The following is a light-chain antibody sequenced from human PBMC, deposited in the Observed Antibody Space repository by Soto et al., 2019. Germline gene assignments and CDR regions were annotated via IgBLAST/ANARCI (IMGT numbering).Light chain of an antibody. CDR3: CSYTRSYTWV. Sequence: QSALTQPASVSGSPRQSITISCTGTSSDVGDGDFVSWYQQRPGNAPILMIYKVSNRPSGVSNRFSGSKSGNTASLTISGLQAEDEADYYCCSYTRSYTWVFGGGTKLTVL. CDR1: SSDVGDGDF. CDR2: KVS. J-gene: IGLJ3*02. V-gene: IGLV2-14*01.